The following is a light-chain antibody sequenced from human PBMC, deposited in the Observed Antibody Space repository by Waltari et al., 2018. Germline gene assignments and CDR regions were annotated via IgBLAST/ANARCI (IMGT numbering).Light chain of an antibody. J-gene: IGLJ1*01. CDR1: SPDIGLYNH. Sequence: QSALTQPPSASGSPGQSVTISCTGTSPDIGLYNHLLWYQHNPGKAPKRLIYEVTERPSGVPDRFSGSKSGNTASLTVSGLQGEDEADYYCASFAGRYTNYVFGSGTKVTVL. CDR2: EVT. CDR3: ASFAGRYTNYV. V-gene: IGLV2-8*01.